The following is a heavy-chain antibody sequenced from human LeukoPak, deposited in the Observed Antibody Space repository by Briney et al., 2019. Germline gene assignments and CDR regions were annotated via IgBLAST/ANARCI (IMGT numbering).Heavy chain of an antibody. J-gene: IGHJ4*02. CDR3: ARIPFTRKELRLQCFFDY. Sequence: GASVKVSCKASGYTFTNYGFSWVRQAPGQGLEWMGWISAYNGYTDYAQKFQFRVTMTTDTSTSTAYMELRSLRSDDTAVYYCARIPFTRKELRLQCFFDYWGQGTLVTVSS. D-gene: IGHD4-11*01. CDR1: GYTFTNYG. V-gene: IGHV1-18*01. CDR2: ISAYNGYT.